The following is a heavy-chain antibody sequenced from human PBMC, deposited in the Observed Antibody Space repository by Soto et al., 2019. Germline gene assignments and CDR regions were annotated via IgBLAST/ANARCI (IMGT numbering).Heavy chain of an antibody. J-gene: IGHJ6*04. D-gene: IGHD3-3*01. CDR2: ISSSSSYI. CDR3: ARASGKPHQYFYYGIDV. V-gene: IGHV3-21*01. Sequence: EVQLVESGGGLVKPGGSLRLSCAASGFTFSSYSMNWVRQAPGKGLEWVSSISSSSSYIYYADSVKGRFTISRDNAKNTLYLQMNGLRAEETAVYYCARASGKPHQYFYYGIDVWGKGTTVTVSS. CDR1: GFTFSSYS.